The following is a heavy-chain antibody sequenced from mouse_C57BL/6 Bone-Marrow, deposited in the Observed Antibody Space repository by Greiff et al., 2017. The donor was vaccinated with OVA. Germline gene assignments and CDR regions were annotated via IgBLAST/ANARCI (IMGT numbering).Heavy chain of an antibody. V-gene: IGHV14-4*01. CDR1: GFNIKDDY. CDR2: IDPENGDT. J-gene: IGHJ2*01. D-gene: IGHD2-3*01. Sequence: VQLKQSGAELVRPGASVKLSCTASGFNIKDDYMHWVKQRHEQGLEWIGWIDPENGDTEYASKFQGKATITADTSSNTAYLQLSSLTSEDTAVYYCTLYDYYFDYWGQGATLTVAS. CDR3: TLYDYYFDY.